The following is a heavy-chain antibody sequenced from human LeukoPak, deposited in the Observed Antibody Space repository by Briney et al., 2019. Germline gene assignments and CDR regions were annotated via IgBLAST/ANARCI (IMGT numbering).Heavy chain of an antibody. J-gene: IGHJ6*03. Sequence: SETLSLTCTVSGGSIRSSSYYWGWIRQPPGKGLEWIGSIYYSRSTYYNPSLKSRVTISADTSKNQFSLKLSSVTAADTAVYYCASAHPHYYYYYMDVWGKGTTVTVSS. CDR2: IYYSRST. CDR3: ASAHPHYYYYYMDV. V-gene: IGHV4-39*01. CDR1: GGSIRSSSYY.